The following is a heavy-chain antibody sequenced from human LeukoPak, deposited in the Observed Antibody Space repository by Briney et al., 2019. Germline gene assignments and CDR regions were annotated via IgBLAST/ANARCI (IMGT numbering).Heavy chain of an antibody. D-gene: IGHD5-12*01. Sequence: GASVKVSCKASGYTFTSYDIHWVRQATEQGLEWMGWMNPNSGNTGYAQKFQGRVTMTRSTSISTAYIELRSLRSEDTAVYFCARGSTADTVATPLKCWGQGTLVTVSS. CDR2: MNPNSGNT. J-gene: IGHJ4*02. CDR3: ARGSTADTVATPLKC. CDR1: GYTFTSYD. V-gene: IGHV1-8*01.